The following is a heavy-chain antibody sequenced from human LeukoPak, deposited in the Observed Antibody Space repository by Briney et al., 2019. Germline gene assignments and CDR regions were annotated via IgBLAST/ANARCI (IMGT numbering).Heavy chain of an antibody. CDR1: GFTFTSYS. J-gene: IGHJ4*02. CDR3: AKGGKWDVTPFDY. Sequence: GGSLRLSCAASGFTFTSYSMNWVRQAPGKGLEWVSTISGGGGSTYYADSAKGRFTISRDNSKNTLYLQVNSLRAEDTAVYYCAKGGKWDVTPFDYWGQGILVTVSS. CDR2: ISGGGGST. V-gene: IGHV3-23*01. D-gene: IGHD1-26*01.